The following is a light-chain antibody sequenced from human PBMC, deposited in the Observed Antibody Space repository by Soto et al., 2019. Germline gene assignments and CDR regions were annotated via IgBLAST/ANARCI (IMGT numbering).Light chain of an antibody. CDR3: QQHYSAPLT. J-gene: IGKJ4*01. CDR1: QSVLSSSNKKNY. CDR2: WAS. Sequence: DIVMTQSPDSLAVSLGERATINCKSSQSVLSSSNKKNYLAWHQQKPGQPPKLLISWASSRQSGVPDRFSGSGSGTDFTLTISSLQAEDVAVYYCQQHYSAPLTVAGGTKVEIK. V-gene: IGKV4-1*01.